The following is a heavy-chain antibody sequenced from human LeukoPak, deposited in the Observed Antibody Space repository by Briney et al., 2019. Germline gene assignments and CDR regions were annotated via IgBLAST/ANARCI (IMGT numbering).Heavy chain of an antibody. D-gene: IGHD4-11*01. Sequence: GGSLRLSCAASGFTFSSYSMNWVRQAPGKGLEWVSSISSSSSYIYYADSVKGRFTISRDNAKNSLYLQMNSLRAEDTAVYYCARVQTQTVTAPFGYWGQGTLVTVSS. CDR3: ARVQTQTVTAPFGY. CDR2: ISSSSSYI. V-gene: IGHV3-21*01. J-gene: IGHJ4*02. CDR1: GFTFSSYS.